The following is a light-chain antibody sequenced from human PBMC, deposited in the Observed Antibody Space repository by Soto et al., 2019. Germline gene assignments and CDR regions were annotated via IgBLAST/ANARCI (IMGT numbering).Light chain of an antibody. CDR1: QGINQY. J-gene: IGKJ5*01. V-gene: IGKV1-9*01. CDR3: QPLNSYPIT. CDR2: SGS. Sequence: DIQLTQSPSFLSASVGDRVTITCRASQGINQYLAWFQQKPGKAPNLLIHSGSTLQSGVPSRFSGSGSGTEFTLTISSLQPEYRATYYCQPLNSYPITFGQGTRLEIK.